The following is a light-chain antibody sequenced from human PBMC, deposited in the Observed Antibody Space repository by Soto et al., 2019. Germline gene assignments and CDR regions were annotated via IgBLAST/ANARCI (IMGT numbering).Light chain of an antibody. CDR1: SSDVGGYNF. V-gene: IGLV2-14*03. CDR3: CSFASSTSYV. Sequence: QSALTQPASVSGSPGQSITISCTGTSSDVGGYNFVTWYQQHPGEAPKLMIHDVSSRASGVPNRFSGSKSGTTASLTISGLQAEDEADSSCCSFASSTSYVFGTGTKVTVL. J-gene: IGLJ1*01. CDR2: DVS.